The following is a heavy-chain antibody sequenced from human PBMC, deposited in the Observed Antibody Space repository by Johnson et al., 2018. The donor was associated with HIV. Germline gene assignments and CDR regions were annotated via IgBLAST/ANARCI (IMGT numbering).Heavy chain of an antibody. D-gene: IGHD4-17*01. Sequence: QVHLVESGGGVVQPGGSLRLSCAASGFTFSSYGMHWVRQAPGKGLEWVAFIRYDGSNKYYADSVKGRFTISRDNSKNTLYLQMNSLRAEDTAVYYCAKDFFVAEETVTVTDDAFDIWGQGTMVTVSS. V-gene: IGHV3-30*02. CDR2: IRYDGSNK. CDR3: AKDFFVAEETVTVTDDAFDI. J-gene: IGHJ3*02. CDR1: GFTFSSYG.